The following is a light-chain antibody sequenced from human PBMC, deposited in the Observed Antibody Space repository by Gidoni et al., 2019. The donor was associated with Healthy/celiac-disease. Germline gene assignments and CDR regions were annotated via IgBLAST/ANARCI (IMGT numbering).Light chain of an antibody. CDR3: QQYNSYPWT. J-gene: IGKJ1*01. CDR1: QSISSW. Sequence: DIQMTQPPSTLSASVGDRVTITCRASQSISSWLAWYQQKPGKAPKLLIYKASSLESGVPSRFSGSGSGTEFNLTISSLQPDDFATYYCQQYNSYPWTFGQGTKVEIK. V-gene: IGKV1-5*03. CDR2: KAS.